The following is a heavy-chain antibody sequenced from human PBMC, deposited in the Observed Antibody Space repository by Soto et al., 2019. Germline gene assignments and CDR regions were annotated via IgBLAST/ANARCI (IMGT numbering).Heavy chain of an antibody. CDR3: ARDHGSSGWTFDY. CDR2: IYYSGST. J-gene: IGHJ4*02. D-gene: IGHD6-19*01. CDR1: CGSISSGDYY. Sequence: SETLSLTCTVSCGSISSGDYYWSWIRQPPGKGLEWIGYIYYSGSTYYNPSLKSRVTISVDTSKNQFSLKLSSVTAADTAVYYCARDHGSSGWTFDYWGQGTLVTVSS. V-gene: IGHV4-30-4*01.